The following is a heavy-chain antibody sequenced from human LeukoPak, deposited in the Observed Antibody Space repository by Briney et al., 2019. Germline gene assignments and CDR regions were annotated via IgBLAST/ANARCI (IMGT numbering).Heavy chain of an antibody. CDR3: AKGRGWEASYYYYYMDV. D-gene: IGHD1-26*01. Sequence: QPGGSLRLSCVASGFTFSSYGIHWVRQAPGKGLEWVAFIRYDGSNKYYTDSVKGRFTISRDNSKNTLYLQMNSLRAEDTAVYYCAKGRGWEASYYYYYMDVWGKGTTVTISS. CDR2: IRYDGSNK. V-gene: IGHV3-30*02. J-gene: IGHJ6*03. CDR1: GFTFSSYG.